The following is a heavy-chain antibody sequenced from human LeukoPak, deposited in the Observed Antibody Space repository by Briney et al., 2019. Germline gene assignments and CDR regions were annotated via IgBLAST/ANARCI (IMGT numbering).Heavy chain of an antibody. D-gene: IGHD1-26*01. CDR1: GFTFSSYS. CDR3: AKKAQYHPHYPLDY. Sequence: GGSLRLSCAASGFTFSSYSMSWVRQAPGKGLEWVSGTSDRGDYTYYADSVKGRFTISRDSSKKTLYMQMKSLRAGGKALYFCAKKAQYHPHYPLDYWGQGTLVTVSA. J-gene: IGHJ4*02. V-gene: IGHV3-23*01. CDR2: TSDRGDYT.